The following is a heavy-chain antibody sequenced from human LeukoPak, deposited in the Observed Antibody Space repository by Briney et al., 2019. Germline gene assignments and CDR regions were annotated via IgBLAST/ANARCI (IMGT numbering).Heavy chain of an antibody. D-gene: IGHD6-19*01. V-gene: IGHV1-18*01. Sequence: ASVKVSCKASGYTFTSYGFSWVRQAPGQGLEWMGWISGYDGDTNYAQELQGRVTMTTDTSMSTAYMELRSLRFDDTAVYYCARDGSSYSSGWHDAFDIWGQGTMVTVSS. J-gene: IGHJ3*02. CDR1: GYTFTSYG. CDR2: ISGYDGDT. CDR3: ARDGSSYSSGWHDAFDI.